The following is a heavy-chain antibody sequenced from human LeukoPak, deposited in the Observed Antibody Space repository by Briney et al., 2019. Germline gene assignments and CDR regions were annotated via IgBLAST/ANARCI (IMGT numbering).Heavy chain of an antibody. CDR3: ARDLKLYRSSSDYFVY. D-gene: IGHD6-6*01. Sequence: ASVKVSCKASGVSFSDYALSWVRQAPGQGLEWMGGIIPIYGTTNIPQKFRGRVTLTADEFTNTAYMELSRLRSEDTAVYYCARDLKLYRSSSDYFVYWGQGTLVTVSS. J-gene: IGHJ4*02. V-gene: IGHV1-69*01. CDR2: IIPIYGTT. CDR1: GVSFSDYA.